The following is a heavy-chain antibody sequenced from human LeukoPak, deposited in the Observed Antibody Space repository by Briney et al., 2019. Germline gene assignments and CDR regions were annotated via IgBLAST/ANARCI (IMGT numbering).Heavy chain of an antibody. J-gene: IGHJ4*02. D-gene: IGHD3-22*01. V-gene: IGHV4-4*07. CDR2: IYATGST. CDR1: GGSMNNSY. CDR3: ARDKALDSDGSGFYYNRGLDC. Sequence: SETLSLTCDVSGGSMNNSYWSWIRRPAGEGLEWIGRIYATGSTDYNPSLKSRMTMSIDTSKNQFSLKLTSVTAADTAVYFCARDKALDSDGSGFYYNRGLDCWGQGTLVIVSS.